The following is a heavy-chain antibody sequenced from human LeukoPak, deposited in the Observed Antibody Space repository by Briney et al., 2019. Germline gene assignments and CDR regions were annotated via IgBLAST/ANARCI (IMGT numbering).Heavy chain of an antibody. Sequence: SVKVSCKASGGTFSSYAISWVRQVPGQGLEWMGRIIPILGIANYAQKFQGRVTITADKSTSTAYMELSSLRSEDTAVYYCARDSVAVAGTPFDYWGQGTLVTVSS. V-gene: IGHV1-69*04. CDR3: ARDSVAVAGTPFDY. CDR1: GGTFSSYA. D-gene: IGHD6-19*01. CDR2: IIPILGIA. J-gene: IGHJ4*02.